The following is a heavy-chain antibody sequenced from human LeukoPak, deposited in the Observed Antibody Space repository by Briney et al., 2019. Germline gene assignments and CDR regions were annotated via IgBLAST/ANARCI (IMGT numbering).Heavy chain of an antibody. CDR3: ARRRGYCSSTSCYAHWFDL. CDR2: IYYSGST. Sequence: TSETLSLTCTVSGGSISSYYWSWIRQPPGKGLEWIGYIYYSGSTNYNPSLKSRVTISVDTSKNQFSLKLSSVTAADTAVYYCARRRGYCSSTSCYAHWFDLWGQGTLVTVSS. CDR1: GGSISSYY. V-gene: IGHV4-59*01. D-gene: IGHD2-2*01. J-gene: IGHJ5*02.